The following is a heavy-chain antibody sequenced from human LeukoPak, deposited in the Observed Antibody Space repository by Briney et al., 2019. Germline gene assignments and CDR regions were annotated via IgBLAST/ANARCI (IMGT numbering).Heavy chain of an antibody. CDR3: TAHSYDSRGY. Sequence: PGGSLRLSCAASGFPFSDYYMSWIRQAPGKGLEWVGRIKSKTDGGTTDYAAPVKGRFTISRDDSKNTLYLQMNSLKTEDTAVYYCTAHSYDSRGYWGQGTLVTVSS. CDR1: GFPFSDYY. D-gene: IGHD3-22*01. CDR2: IKSKTDGGTT. V-gene: IGHV3-15*01. J-gene: IGHJ4*02.